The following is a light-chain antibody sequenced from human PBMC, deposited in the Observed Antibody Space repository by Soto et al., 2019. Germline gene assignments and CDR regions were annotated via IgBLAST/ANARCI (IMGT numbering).Light chain of an antibody. J-gene: IGKJ4*01. CDR3: HQYGGSPPIT. CDR2: GAS. V-gene: IGKV3-20*01. CDR1: QTVSSRY. Sequence: EIVLTQSPGTLSLSPGERATLSCRASQTVSSRYLAWYQQKAGQTPRLLLYGASSRATGIPDRFSGSGAGTYFTLAISRLEHDDFLADYYHQYGGSPPITFGGGTKVEIK.